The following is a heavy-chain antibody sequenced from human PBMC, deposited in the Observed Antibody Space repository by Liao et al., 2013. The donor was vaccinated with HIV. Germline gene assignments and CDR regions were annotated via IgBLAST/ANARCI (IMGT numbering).Heavy chain of an antibody. CDR2: IYTRGST. CDR1: GGSISSGGYS. Sequence: QLQLQESGSGLVKPSQTLSLTCAVSGGSISSGGYSWSWIRQPPGKGLEWIGHIYTRGSTSYNPSLKSRVTISVDTSKNQFSLKLSSVTAADTAVYYCARGLKPDYWGQGTLVTVSS. D-gene: IGHD3-16*01. V-gene: IGHV4-30-2*01. J-gene: IGHJ4*02. CDR3: ARGLKPDY.